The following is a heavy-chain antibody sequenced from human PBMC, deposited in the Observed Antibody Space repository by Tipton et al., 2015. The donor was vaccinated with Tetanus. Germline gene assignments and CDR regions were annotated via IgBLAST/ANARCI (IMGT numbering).Heavy chain of an antibody. D-gene: IGHD2-8*02. J-gene: IGHJ5*02. CDR1: GGSVRSGDYD. Sequence: TLSLTCTVSGGSVRSGDYDWNWIRQPPGKGLEWIGYVPYSGRTNKSPSLKSRVTLSIDKSKNQFSLRLTSVTAADTAVYYCARGTSTGAAYNWVDPWGQGTQVTVSS. V-gene: IGHV4-61*08. CDR3: ARGTSTGAAYNWVDP. CDR2: VPYSGRT.